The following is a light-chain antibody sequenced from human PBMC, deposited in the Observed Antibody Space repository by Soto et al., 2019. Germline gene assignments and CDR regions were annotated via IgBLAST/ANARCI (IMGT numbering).Light chain of an antibody. CDR2: RNS. CDR3: AAWDDNLSGLYV. Sequence: QSVLTQSPSASGTPGQRVTISCSGSASTIGRNYVYWYQQLPGTAPKLLIYRNSQRPSGVPDRFSGSKSGTSASLAISGLRSEDEPDYYCAAWDDNLSGLYVFGAGTKVTVL. V-gene: IGLV1-47*01. J-gene: IGLJ1*01. CDR1: ASTIGRNY.